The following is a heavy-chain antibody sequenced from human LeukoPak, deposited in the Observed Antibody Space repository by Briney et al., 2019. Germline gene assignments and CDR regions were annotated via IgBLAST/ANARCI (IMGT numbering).Heavy chain of an antibody. Sequence: GGSLRLSCAASGFTVSGNYMSWVRQAPGKRLEWVSLIYGGGTTYYADSVEGRFTISRDNSKNTLYLQMNSLRADDTAVYYCARKSPGTTKWCFDLWGRGTLVTVSS. J-gene: IGHJ2*01. CDR2: IYGGGTT. CDR1: GFTVSGNY. CDR3: ARKSPGTTKWCFDL. D-gene: IGHD1-7*01. V-gene: IGHV3-66*01.